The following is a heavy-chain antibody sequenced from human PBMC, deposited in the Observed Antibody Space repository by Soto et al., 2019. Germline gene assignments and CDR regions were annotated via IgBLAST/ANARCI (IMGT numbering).Heavy chain of an antibody. J-gene: IGHJ4*02. V-gene: IGHV3-30*18. CDR1: GFSFSSYG. Sequence: GGSLRLSCAVSGFSFSSYGMHWVRQAPGKGLEWVALISYDGSNKYYADSVKGRFTISRDNSKNTLYLQMNSLRAEDTAVYYCAKEHARRLGIDYWGQGTLVTVSS. CDR3: AKEHARRLGIDY. D-gene: IGHD7-27*01. CDR2: ISYDGSNK.